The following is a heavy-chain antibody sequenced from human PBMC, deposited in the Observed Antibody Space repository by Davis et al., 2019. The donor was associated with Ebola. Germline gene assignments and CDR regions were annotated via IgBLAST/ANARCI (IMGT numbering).Heavy chain of an antibody. CDR2: VISSGGGT. CDR1: GFTFSSYA. CDR3: AKGGSGWPSDYPYGMGV. V-gene: IGHV3-23*01. Sequence: GGSLRLSCAASGFTFSSYAMTWARQAPGKGLEWVSAVISSGGGTYYADSVKGRFTISRDNSKNTLYLQMNSLRVEDTAVYYCAKGGSGWPSDYPYGMGVWGKGTTVTVSS. D-gene: IGHD6-19*01. J-gene: IGHJ6*04.